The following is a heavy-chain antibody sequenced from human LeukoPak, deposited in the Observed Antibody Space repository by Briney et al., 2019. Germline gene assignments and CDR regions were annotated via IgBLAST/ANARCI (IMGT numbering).Heavy chain of an antibody. CDR1: GGSISSNNW. CDR3: ARANDYGDPLPRYMDV. V-gene: IGHV4-4*02. CDR2: IYASGST. D-gene: IGHD4-17*01. J-gene: IGHJ6*03. Sequence: SETLSLTCAVSGGSISSNNWWSWVRQPPGKGLEWIGEIYASGSTNYKPSLKSRVTISVDKSKNQFSLKLSSVTAADTAVYYCARANDYGDPLPRYMDVWGKGTTVTVSS.